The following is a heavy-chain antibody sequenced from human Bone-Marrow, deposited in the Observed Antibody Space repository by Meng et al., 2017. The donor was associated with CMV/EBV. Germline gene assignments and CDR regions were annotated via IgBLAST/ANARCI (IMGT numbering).Heavy chain of an antibody. D-gene: IGHD3-16*01. CDR3: AKDHLLFGGPNAYFDD. CDR2: IRHDGSTK. V-gene: IGHV3-30*02. CDR1: GFTFSSSW. Sequence: GESLKISCAASGFTFSSSWMTWVRQAPGKRLEWVAFIRHDGSTKFYGDSVRGRFTISRDNSKNTLYLQMDSLRAEETAMYYCAKDHLLFGGPNAYFDDWGQGTLVTVSS. J-gene: IGHJ4*02.